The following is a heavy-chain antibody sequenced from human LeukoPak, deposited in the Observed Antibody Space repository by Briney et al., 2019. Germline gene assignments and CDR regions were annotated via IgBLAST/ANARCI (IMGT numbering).Heavy chain of an antibody. D-gene: IGHD3-22*01. V-gene: IGHV3-7*01. CDR3: TRDGLYYYDSSGYRYFDY. Sequence: GGSLRLSCAASGFTFSSYWMSWVRQAPGKGLEWVANIKQDGSEKKYVASVKGRFTISRDNAKNSLYLQMNSLRAEDTAVYFCTRDGLYYYDSSGYRYFDYWGQGTLVTVSS. J-gene: IGHJ4*02. CDR1: GFTFSSYW. CDR2: IKQDGSEK.